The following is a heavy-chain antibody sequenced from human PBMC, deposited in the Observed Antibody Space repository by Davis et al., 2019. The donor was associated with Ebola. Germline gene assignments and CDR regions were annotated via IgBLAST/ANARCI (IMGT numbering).Heavy chain of an antibody. D-gene: IGHD3-10*01. CDR1: EITFSRYA. J-gene: IGHJ4*02. CDR3: GIMRDTLVRGANLYNF. Sequence: PGGSLRLSCATSEITFSRYAMTWVRQAPGKGLEWVSAISNSGGTTFYADSVKGRFTISRDNSKNTLYLQMNSLRAEDTALYFCGIMRDTLVRGANLYNFWGQGTLVTVSS. V-gene: IGHV3-23*01. CDR2: ISNSGGTT.